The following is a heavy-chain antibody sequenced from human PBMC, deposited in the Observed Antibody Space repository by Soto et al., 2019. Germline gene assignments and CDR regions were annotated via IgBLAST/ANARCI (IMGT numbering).Heavy chain of an antibody. Sequence: EVQLLESGGGLVQPGGSLRLSCAASGFTFDRYAMTWVRQAPGKGLEWVSGVSGSGDSTYYADSVKGRFTISRDNSKNTLYLQMNRLRAEDTAVYYCAKIRLGGDVFDMWGQGTMVTVSS. CDR3: AKIRLGGDVFDM. V-gene: IGHV3-23*01. CDR1: GFTFDRYA. CDR2: VSGSGDST. J-gene: IGHJ3*02. D-gene: IGHD1-1*01.